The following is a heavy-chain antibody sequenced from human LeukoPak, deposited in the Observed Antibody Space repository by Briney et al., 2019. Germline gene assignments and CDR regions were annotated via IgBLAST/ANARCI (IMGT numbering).Heavy chain of an antibody. D-gene: IGHD1-26*01. J-gene: IGHJ4*02. CDR1: GDSVSSNSAA. CDR3: ARDPVGGSTIFDY. V-gene: IGHV6-1*01. CDR2: TYYRSKWYY. Sequence: SQTLSLTCAISGDSVSSNSAAWNWIRQSPSRGLEWLGRTYYRSKWYYDYAVAVKSRISINPDTSRNQFSLQLSSVTPEDTAVYYCARDPVGGSTIFDYWGQGTLVTVSS.